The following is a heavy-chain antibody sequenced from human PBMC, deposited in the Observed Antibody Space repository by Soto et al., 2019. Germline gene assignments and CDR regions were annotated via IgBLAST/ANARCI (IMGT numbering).Heavy chain of an antibody. CDR3: ARNDYSNSYYYYGMDV. V-gene: IGHV4-4*07. CDR2: IYTSGST. D-gene: IGHD4-4*01. J-gene: IGHJ6*02. CDR1: CGSIGSYY. Sequence: KPSETLSLTCTVSCGSIGSYYWSWIRPPAGKGLEWIGRIYTSGSTNYNPSLKSRVTMSVDTSKKQFSLKLSSVTAADTAVYYCARNDYSNSYYYYGMDVWGQGTTVTVSS.